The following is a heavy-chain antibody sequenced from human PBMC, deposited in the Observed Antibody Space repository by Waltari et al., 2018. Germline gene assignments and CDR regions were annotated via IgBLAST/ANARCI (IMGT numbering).Heavy chain of an antibody. V-gene: IGHV3-9*01. CDR2: ISWNSGSI. CDR3: AKGGNDILTGYVDY. D-gene: IGHD3-9*01. Sequence: VRQPPGKGLVWVSGISWNSGSIGYADSVKGRFTISRDNAKNSLYLQMNSLRAEDTALYYCAKGGNDILTGYVDYWGQGTLVTVSS. J-gene: IGHJ4*02.